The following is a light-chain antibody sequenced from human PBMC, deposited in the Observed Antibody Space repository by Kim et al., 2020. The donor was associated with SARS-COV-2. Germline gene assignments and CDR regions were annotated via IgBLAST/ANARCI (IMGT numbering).Light chain of an antibody. CDR2: DDD. J-gene: IGLJ2*01. CDR1: NSNIGNNY. CDR3: GTWDSSLSVAV. Sequence: GQKVTISCSGSNSNIGNNYVSWYQQLPGSAPKLLIYDDDDRPSGISDRFSGSKSYTSATLGITGLQTGDEADYYCGTWDSSLSVAVFGGGTQLTVL. V-gene: IGLV1-51*01.